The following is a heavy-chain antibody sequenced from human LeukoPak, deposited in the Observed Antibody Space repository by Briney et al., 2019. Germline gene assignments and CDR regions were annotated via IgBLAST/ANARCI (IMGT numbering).Heavy chain of an antibody. V-gene: IGHV4-34*01. D-gene: IGHD3-22*01. J-gene: IGHJ4*02. CDR3: ARLPYYYDSSGPDY. CDR2: VNHSGST. CDR1: GGSFSGYY. Sequence: SETLSLTCAVYGGSFSGYYWSWIRQPPGKGLEWIGEVNHSGSTNYNPSLKSRVTISVDTSKNQFSLKLSSVTAADTAVYYCARLPYYYDSSGPDYWGQGTLVTVSS.